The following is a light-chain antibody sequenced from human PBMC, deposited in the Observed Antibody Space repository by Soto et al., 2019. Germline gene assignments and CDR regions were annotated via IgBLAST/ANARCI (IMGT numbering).Light chain of an antibody. Sequence: DIQMTQSPSTLSASVGDRVTITCRASQSISSWLAWYQQKPGKAPKLLIYDASSLESGVPSRFSGSGSGTEITLPFSRLQPDDFASYYCQQYNSYSPFTLGPGTKVDI. J-gene: IGKJ3*01. V-gene: IGKV1-5*01. CDR2: DAS. CDR3: QQYNSYSPFT. CDR1: QSISSW.